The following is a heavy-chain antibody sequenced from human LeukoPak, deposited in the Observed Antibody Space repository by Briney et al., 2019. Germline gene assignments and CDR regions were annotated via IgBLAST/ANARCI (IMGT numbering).Heavy chain of an antibody. CDR2: IIPILGIA. J-gene: IGHJ5*02. V-gene: IGHV1-69*04. Sequence: SVKVSCKASGGTFSSYAISWVRQAPGQGLEWMGRIIPILGIANYAQKFQGRVTITADKSTSTAYMELSSLRSEDTAVYYCARDFERAVALVNRTGNWFDPWGQGTLVTVSS. CDR3: ARDFERAVALVNRTGNWFDP. D-gene: IGHD6-19*01. CDR1: GGTFSSYA.